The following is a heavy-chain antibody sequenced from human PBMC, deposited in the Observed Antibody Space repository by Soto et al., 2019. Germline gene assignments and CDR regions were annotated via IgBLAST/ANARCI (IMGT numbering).Heavy chain of an antibody. Sequence: EVQLLESGGGLVQPGGSLRLSCAASGFTFTTYAMTWVRQAPGKGLEWVSSISGGGGSTYYADSVKGRFTISRDNSKNTLYLQMNGLRAEDTAVYYCAKGGGVRVLDAFAVWGQGTMVTVSS. CDR1: GFTFTTYA. CDR3: AKGGGVRVLDAFAV. D-gene: IGHD2-8*01. J-gene: IGHJ3*01. V-gene: IGHV3-23*01. CDR2: ISGGGGST.